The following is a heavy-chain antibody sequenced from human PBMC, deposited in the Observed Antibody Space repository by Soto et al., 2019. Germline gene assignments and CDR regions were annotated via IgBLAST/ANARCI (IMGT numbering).Heavy chain of an antibody. Sequence: GGSLRLSCAAPGFTFSSYAMSWVRQAPGKGLEWVSAISGSGGSTYYADSVKGRFTISRDNSKNTLYLQMNSLRAEDTAVYYCAKGGITMVRGVITPYYYGMDVWGQGTTVTVSS. CDR3: AKGGITMVRGVITPYYYGMDV. J-gene: IGHJ6*02. D-gene: IGHD3-10*01. CDR2: ISGSGGST. CDR1: GFTFSSYA. V-gene: IGHV3-23*01.